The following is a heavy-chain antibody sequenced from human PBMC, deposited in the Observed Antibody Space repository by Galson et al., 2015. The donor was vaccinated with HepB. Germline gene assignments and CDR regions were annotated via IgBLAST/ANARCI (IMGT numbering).Heavy chain of an antibody. CDR1: GYTLTELS. Sequence: SVKVSCKVSGYTLTELSMHWVRQAPGKGLEWMGGFDPEDGETIYAQKFQGRVTMTEDTSTDTAYMELSSLRSEDTAVYYCAARRRGYSGYDYDIRYWGQGTLVTVSS. J-gene: IGHJ4*02. V-gene: IGHV1-24*01. CDR3: AARRRGYSGYDYDIRY. D-gene: IGHD5-12*01. CDR2: FDPEDGET.